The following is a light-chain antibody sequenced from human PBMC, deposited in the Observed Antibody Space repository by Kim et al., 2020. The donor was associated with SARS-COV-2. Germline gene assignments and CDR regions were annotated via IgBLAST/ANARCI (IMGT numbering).Light chain of an antibody. V-gene: IGKV1D-16*01. CDR3: QQYDSYPLT. CDR1: QGMRIW. CDR2: AAS. J-gene: IGKJ4*01. Sequence: ASFGDEFTITCRASQGMRIWLAWYQQRPEKAPKSLIYAASTLQSGVPSRFSGSGSGTDFTLTISNLQPEDFATYYCQQYDSYPLTFGGGTKVDIK.